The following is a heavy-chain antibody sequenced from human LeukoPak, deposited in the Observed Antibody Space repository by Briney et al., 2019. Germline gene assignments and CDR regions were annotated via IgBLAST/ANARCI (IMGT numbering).Heavy chain of an antibody. CDR1: GFTFSSYA. J-gene: IGHJ4*02. Sequence: PGGSLRLSCAASGFTFSSYAMSWVRQAPGKGLEWVSAISGSGGSTYYADPVKGRFTISRDNSKNTLYLQMNSLRAEDTAVYYCAKTDYSNYRYYFDYWGQGTLVTVSS. CDR3: AKTDYSNYRYYFDY. V-gene: IGHV3-23*01. CDR2: ISGSGGST. D-gene: IGHD4-11*01.